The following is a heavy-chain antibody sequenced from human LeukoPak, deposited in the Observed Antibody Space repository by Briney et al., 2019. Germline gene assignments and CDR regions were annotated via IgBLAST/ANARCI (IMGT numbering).Heavy chain of an antibody. Sequence: PSETLLLTCTVSGGSISSSSYYWGWIRQPPGKGLEWIGSIYYSGSTYYNPSLKSRVTISVDTSKNQFSLKLSSVTAADTAVYYCARMGENGGYTTTFDYWGQGTLVTVSS. CDR3: ARMGENGGYTTTFDY. J-gene: IGHJ4*02. D-gene: IGHD4-23*01. V-gene: IGHV4-39*01. CDR1: GGSISSSSYY. CDR2: IYYSGST.